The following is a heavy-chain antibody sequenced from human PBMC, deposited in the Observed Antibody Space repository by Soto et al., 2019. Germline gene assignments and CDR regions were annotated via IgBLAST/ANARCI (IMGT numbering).Heavy chain of an antibody. CDR2: IWYDGSKK. Sequence: QVQLVESGGGVVQPGRSLRLSCAASGFTFSSYGMHWVRQAPGKGLQGVAVIWYDGSKKYYADSVKGRFTISRDNSKKSLYLQMQSLRAEDTAVYYCARDGYCSGGSCYSVPVFDYWGQGTLVTVSS. J-gene: IGHJ4*02. CDR1: GFTFSSYG. D-gene: IGHD2-15*01. CDR3: ARDGYCSGGSCYSVPVFDY. V-gene: IGHV3-33*01.